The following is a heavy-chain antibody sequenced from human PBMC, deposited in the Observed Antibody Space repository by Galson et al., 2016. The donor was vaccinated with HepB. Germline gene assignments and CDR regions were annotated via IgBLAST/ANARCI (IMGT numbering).Heavy chain of an antibody. V-gene: IGHV1-18*01. D-gene: IGHD6-6*01. CDR3: ARHYSSTWPAGLISDS. CDR2: IDTSNGNT. J-gene: IGHJ4*02. Sequence: SVKVSCKASGYTFTSYAISWVRQAPAQALEYLGWIDTSNGNTNYPQKFQDRVTLTTDTSTSTTYMELRSLISDDTAVYYCARHYSSTWPAGLISDSWGPGTRVTVSS. CDR1: GYTFTSYA.